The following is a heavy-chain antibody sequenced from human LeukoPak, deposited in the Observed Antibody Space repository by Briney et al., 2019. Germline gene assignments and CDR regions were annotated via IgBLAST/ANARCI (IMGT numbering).Heavy chain of an antibody. J-gene: IGHJ4*02. D-gene: IGHD6-19*01. CDR3: ARDPRPSSGWYGGDY. CDR2: INPSGGST. Sequence: ASVKVSCKASGGTFSSYAISWVRQAPGQGLEWMGIINPSGGSTSYAQKFQGRVTMTRDTSTSTVYMELSSLRSEDTAVYYCARDPRPSSGWYGGDYWGQGTLVTVSS. V-gene: IGHV1-46*01. CDR1: GGTFSSYA.